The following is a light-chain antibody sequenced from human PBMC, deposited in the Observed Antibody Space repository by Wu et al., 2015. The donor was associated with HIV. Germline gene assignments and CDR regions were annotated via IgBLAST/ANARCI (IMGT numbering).Light chain of an antibody. CDR1: ESIDHY. Sequence: DIQMTQSPSSLSASVGDRVTITCRASESIDHYVNWYQKKPGKAPELLIYATSSLQSGVPSRFSGTRSGTHFTLTISSLQPEDSATYYCQQSYNTPFTFGPGTKVDIK. J-gene: IGKJ3*01. CDR3: QQSYNTPFT. CDR2: ATS. V-gene: IGKV1-39*01.